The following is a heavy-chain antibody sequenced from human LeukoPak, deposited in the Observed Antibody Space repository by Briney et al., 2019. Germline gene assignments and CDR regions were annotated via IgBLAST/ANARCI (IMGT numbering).Heavy chain of an antibody. J-gene: IGHJ4*02. CDR3: ARDPPTGSYYSIDY. D-gene: IGHD1-26*01. CDR2: IWYDGSNK. V-gene: IGHV3-33*01. CDR1: GFTFNEFG. Sequence: QAGGSLRLSCAASGFTFNEFGVHWVRQAPGQGLEWVALIWYDGSNKYYADSVKGRFTISRDNSKDTVYLQMNSLRVEDTAIYYCARDPPTGSYYSIDYWGQGTLATVSS.